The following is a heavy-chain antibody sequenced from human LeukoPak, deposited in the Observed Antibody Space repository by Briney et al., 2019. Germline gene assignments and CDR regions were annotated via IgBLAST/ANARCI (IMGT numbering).Heavy chain of an antibody. J-gene: IGHJ5*02. CDR1: GGSFSGYY. D-gene: IGHD2-2*01. CDR3: ASDGCSSTSCYVDP. CDR2: INHSGST. V-gene: IGHV4-34*01. Sequence: SETLSLTCAVYGGSFSGYYWSWVRQPPGKGLEWIGEINHSGSTNYNPSLKSRVTISVDTSKNQFSLKLSSVTAADTAVYYCASDGCSSTSCYVDPWGQGTLVTVSS.